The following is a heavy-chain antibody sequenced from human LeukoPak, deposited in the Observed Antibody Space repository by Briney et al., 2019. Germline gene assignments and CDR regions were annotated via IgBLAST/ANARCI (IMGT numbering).Heavy chain of an antibody. Sequence: GESLKISCKGSGYSFTSYWIGWVRQMPGKGLEWMGIIYPGDSDTRYSPSFQGQVTISADKSISTAYLQRSSLKASDTAMYYCARLGGRWLQLDRDFDYWGQGTLVTVSS. D-gene: IGHD5-24*01. CDR2: IYPGDSDT. CDR1: GYSFTSYW. CDR3: ARLGGRWLQLDRDFDY. V-gene: IGHV5-51*01. J-gene: IGHJ4*02.